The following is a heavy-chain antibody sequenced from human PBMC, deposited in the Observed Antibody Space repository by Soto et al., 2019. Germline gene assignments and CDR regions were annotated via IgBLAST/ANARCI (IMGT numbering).Heavy chain of an antibody. D-gene: IGHD2-15*01. Sequence: SVKVSCKASGGTFGIYAITWVRQAPGQGLEWMGIIIAFSGRVSYTQKLQGRVTMTGDESTSTVYMELSSLRSEDTAVYYCARVHGGNGNWFDPSGQGTQVTVSS. V-gene: IGHV1-69*13. CDR1: GGTFGIYA. CDR3: ARVHGGNGNWFDP. CDR2: IIAFSGRV. J-gene: IGHJ5*02.